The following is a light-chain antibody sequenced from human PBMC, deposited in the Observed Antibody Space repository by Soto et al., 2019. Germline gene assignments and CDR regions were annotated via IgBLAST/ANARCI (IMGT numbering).Light chain of an antibody. Sequence: DIQMTQSPSSLSASVGDRVTITCRASQGISTYLVWYQQRQGRAPKLLIYDASSLLSGVPSRFSGSGSGTDVTLTLSSLQPEDFATYYCQQSYRTPYTFGQGTKLETK. CDR3: QQSYRTPYT. J-gene: IGKJ2*01. CDR1: QGISTY. V-gene: IGKV1-39*01. CDR2: DAS.